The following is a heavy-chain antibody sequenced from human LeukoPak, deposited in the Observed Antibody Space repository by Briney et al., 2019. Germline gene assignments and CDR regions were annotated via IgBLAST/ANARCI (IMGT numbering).Heavy chain of an antibody. V-gene: IGHV4-39*07. D-gene: IGHD3-10*01. CDR2: IYYSGST. CDR3: ARMDAYFSGILDY. J-gene: IGHJ4*02. Sequence: PSETLSLTCTVSGGSISSSSYYWGWIRQPPGKGLEWIGSIYYSGSTYYNPSLKSRVTISVDTSKNQFSLKLSSVTAADTAVYYCARMDAYFSGILDYWGQGTLVTVSS. CDR1: GGSISSSSYY.